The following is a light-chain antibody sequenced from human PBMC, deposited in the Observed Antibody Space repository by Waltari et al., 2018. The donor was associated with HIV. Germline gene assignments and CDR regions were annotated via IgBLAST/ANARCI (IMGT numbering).Light chain of an antibody. Sequence: EGNQQEEVSVSAGLTAMMNCTGERLGNKYAFWYQQKPGQPPVLVIYQDTKRPSGIPERFSGSNSGTTATLTISSTQAMDEAEYYCQTWDSNYVVFGGGTKLTFL. V-gene: IGLV3-1*01. CDR2: QDT. CDR1: RLGNKY. J-gene: IGLJ2*01. CDR3: QTWDSNYVV.